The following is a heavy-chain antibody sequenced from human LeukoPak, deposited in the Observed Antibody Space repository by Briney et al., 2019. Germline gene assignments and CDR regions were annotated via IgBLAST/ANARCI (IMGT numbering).Heavy chain of an antibody. CDR1: GFSFSSNW. CDR2: IKRDGSQK. D-gene: IGHD1-1*01. V-gene: IGHV3-7*01. CDR3: ARLGLEVGGPNWFDP. J-gene: IGHJ5*02. Sequence: GGSLRLSCAAPGFSFSSNWMGWVRQAPGKGLEWVAHIKRDGSQKYYLDSVKGRFTISRDNAKNSQYLQMNSLRVEDTAVYYCARLGLEVGGPNWFDPWGQGTLVTVSS.